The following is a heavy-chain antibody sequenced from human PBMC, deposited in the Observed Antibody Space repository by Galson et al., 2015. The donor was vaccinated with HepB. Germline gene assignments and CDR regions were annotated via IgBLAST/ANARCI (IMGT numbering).Heavy chain of an antibody. CDR3: TRRVTAAIENYYYYGMDV. Sequence: SLRLSCAASGFTFGDYAMSWFRQAPGKGLEWVGFIRSKAYGGTTEYAASVKGRFTISRDDSKSIAYLQMNSLKTEDTAVYYCTRRVTAAIENYYYYGMDVWGQGTTVTVSS. CDR1: GFTFGDYA. V-gene: IGHV3-49*03. CDR2: IRSKAYGGTT. D-gene: IGHD6-13*01. J-gene: IGHJ6*02.